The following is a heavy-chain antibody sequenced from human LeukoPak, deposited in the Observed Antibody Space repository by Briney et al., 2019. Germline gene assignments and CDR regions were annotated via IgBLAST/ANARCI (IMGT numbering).Heavy chain of an antibody. CDR2: IYYSGST. D-gene: IGHD2-21*02. CDR3: ASYCGGDCYLFDY. V-gene: IGHV4-39*07. J-gene: IGHJ4*02. Sequence: SETLSLTCTVPGGSISSSSYYWGWIRQPPGKGLEWIGSIYYSGSTYYNPSLKSRVTISVDTSKNQFSLKLSSVTAADTAVYYCASYCGGDCYLFDYWGQGTLVTVSS. CDR1: GGSISSSSYY.